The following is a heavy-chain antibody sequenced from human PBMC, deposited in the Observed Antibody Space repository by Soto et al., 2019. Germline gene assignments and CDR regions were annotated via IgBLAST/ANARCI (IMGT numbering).Heavy chain of an antibody. CDR2: ISGSGGST. V-gene: IGHV3-23*01. D-gene: IGHD6-6*01. Sequence: PGGSLRLSCAASGFTFSSYAMSWVRQAPGKGLEWVSAISGSGGSTYYADSVKGRFTISRDNSKNTLYLQMNSLRAEDTAVYYCARDQQLANYFDYWGQGTLVTVSS. CDR1: GFTFSSYA. CDR3: ARDQQLANYFDY. J-gene: IGHJ4*02.